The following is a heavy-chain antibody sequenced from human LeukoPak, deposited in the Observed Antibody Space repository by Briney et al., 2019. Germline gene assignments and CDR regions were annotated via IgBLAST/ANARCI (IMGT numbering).Heavy chain of an antibody. CDR1: GFAFNTYA. CDR3: AGEIFGAGSYPDF. CDR2: IWHDGSHK. V-gene: IGHV3-33*01. J-gene: IGHJ4*02. Sequence: GGSLRLSCAASGFAFNTYAMHWVRPAPGQGLEWVALIWHDGSHKFYPKPVRGQFTISRDNSKNTVSLQMNNLRPEDTAIYYCAGEIFGAGSYPDFWGQGTLVTVSA. D-gene: IGHD3-10*01.